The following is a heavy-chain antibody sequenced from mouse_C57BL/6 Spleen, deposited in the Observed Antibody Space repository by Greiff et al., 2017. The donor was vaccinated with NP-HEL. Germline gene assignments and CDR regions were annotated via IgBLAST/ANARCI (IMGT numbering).Heavy chain of an antibody. CDR2: IDPNSGGT. J-gene: IGHJ3*01. CDR3: ARGGMDDYEPFAY. V-gene: IGHV1-72*01. D-gene: IGHD2-4*01. CDR1: GYTFTSYW. Sequence: VKLVESGAELVKPGASVKLSCKASGYTFTSYWMHWVKQRPGRGLEWIGRIDPNSGGTKYNEKFKSKATLTVDKPSSTAYMQLSSLTSEDSAVYYCARGGMDDYEPFAYWGQGTLVTVSA.